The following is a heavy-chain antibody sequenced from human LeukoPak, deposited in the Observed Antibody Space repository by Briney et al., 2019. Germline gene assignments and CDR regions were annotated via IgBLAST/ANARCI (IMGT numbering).Heavy chain of an antibody. V-gene: IGHV1-46*01. CDR1: GYTFTSYY. CDR3: ARDQLPVVAAPKSRYYYYYMDV. J-gene: IGHJ6*03. CDR2: INPSGGST. Sequence: ASVTVSFQASGYTFTSYYMHWVRQAPGQGLEWVGIINPSGGSTSYAQKFQGRVTMTRDTSTSTVYMELSSLRSEDTAVYYCARDQLPVVAAPKSRYYYYYMDVWGKGTTVTVSS. D-gene: IGHD2-15*01.